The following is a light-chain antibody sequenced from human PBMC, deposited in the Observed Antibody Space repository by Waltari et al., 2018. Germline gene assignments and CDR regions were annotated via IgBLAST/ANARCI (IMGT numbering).Light chain of an antibody. CDR2: KAS. Sequence: DIQMTQSPSSLSASVGDRVTLTCRASQSISYWLAWYQQKPGKAPKLLVYKASSLESGVPSRFSGSVSGTEYTLTISSLQPDDFATYYCQQYNTYPATFGQGTKVEIK. V-gene: IGKV1-5*03. J-gene: IGKJ2*01. CDR1: QSISYW. CDR3: QQYNTYPAT.